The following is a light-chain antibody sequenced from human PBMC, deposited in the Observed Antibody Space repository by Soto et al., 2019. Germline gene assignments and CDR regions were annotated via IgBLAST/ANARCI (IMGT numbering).Light chain of an antibody. J-gene: IGKJ2*01. Sequence: TQSRAAVSVSPGERATLSRTASQSVISVLASHQQNPRPPPSLLIYDTSTRAASIPARCSGGGAGATFTLTISSLQSEDFATYYCPQYNIWPYTFGQGTKVDIK. CDR1: QSVISV. CDR2: DTS. V-gene: IGKV3-15*01. CDR3: PQYNIWPYT.